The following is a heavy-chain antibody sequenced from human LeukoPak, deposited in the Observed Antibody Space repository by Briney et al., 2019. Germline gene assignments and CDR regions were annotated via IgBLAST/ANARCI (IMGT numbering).Heavy chain of an antibody. D-gene: IGHD3-10*01. Sequence: GASVKVSCKTSGYTFTDYGMHWVRQAPGQRLEWMAWINAGNGDAKYSQKFQGRVTMTEDTSTDTAYMELSSLRSEDTAVYYCATLSMVRGVMYFDYWGQETLVTVSS. J-gene: IGHJ4*02. CDR1: GYTFTDYG. V-gene: IGHV1-3*01. CDR3: ATLSMVRGVMYFDY. CDR2: INAGNGDA.